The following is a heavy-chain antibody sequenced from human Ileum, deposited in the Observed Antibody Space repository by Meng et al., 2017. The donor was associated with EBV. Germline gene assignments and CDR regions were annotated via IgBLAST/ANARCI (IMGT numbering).Heavy chain of an antibody. Sequence: QVQVVNSGAEVKKPGSELKVSCKASGYTFNRNSMHWVRQAPGQGLEWMGVISPNGDGTLYAQTFRGRITMTRDTSTSTLYLELSSLRSEDTAVYYCARDSSSGWCSCDFWGQGTLVTVSS. D-gene: IGHD6-19*01. CDR1: GYTFNRNS. CDR2: ISPNGDGT. J-gene: IGHJ4*02. V-gene: IGHV1-46*02. CDR3: ARDSSSGWCSCDF.